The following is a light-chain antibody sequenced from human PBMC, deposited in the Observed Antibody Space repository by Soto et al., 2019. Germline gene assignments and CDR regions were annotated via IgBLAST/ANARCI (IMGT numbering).Light chain of an antibody. Sequence: DIQMTQSLSSVSASVGDRVTITCRGSQGISGWLAWYQQKPGEAPKLLIYAASNLQSGVPSRFSGSGSGTDFTLTINSLQPEDFATHYCQQAKSFPLTFGQATRLEIK. CDR1: QGISGW. J-gene: IGKJ5*01. V-gene: IGKV1D-12*01. CDR2: AAS. CDR3: QQAKSFPLT.